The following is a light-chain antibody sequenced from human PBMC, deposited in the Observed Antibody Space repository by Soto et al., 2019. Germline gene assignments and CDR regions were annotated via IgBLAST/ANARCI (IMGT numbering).Light chain of an antibody. CDR2: AAS. CDR1: QSVSSN. J-gene: IGKJ5*01. CDR3: QQRNNWPPGIT. V-gene: IGKV3-11*01. Sequence: NVLTQSPGTLSLSPWERGTLSCRASQSVSSNNLAWYQQKPGQAPRLLIYAASNRATGIPARFSGSGSGTDFTLTISSLEPEDFAVYYCQQRNNWPPGITFGQGTRLEIK.